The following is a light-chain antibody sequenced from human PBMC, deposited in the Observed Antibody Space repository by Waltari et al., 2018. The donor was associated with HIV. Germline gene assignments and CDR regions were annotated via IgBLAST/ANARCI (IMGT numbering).Light chain of an antibody. V-gene: IGLV3-25*03. CDR1: ALPKQY. CDR3: QSADSNASLWV. J-gene: IGLJ3*02. CDR2: KGT. Sequence: SYELTQPPSVSVSPGQTARITCSGDALPKQYAYWYQQRPGQAPVLVLYKGTERPSGIPERFSGSSSGTTATLTIIGVQAQDEADYHCQSADSNASLWVFGGGTKLTVL.